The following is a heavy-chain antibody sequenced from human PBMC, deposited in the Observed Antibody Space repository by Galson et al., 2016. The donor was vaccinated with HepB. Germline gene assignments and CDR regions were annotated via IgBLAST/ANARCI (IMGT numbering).Heavy chain of an antibody. Sequence: CAISGDSVSSHSATWNWIRQSPSRGLAWLGRTYYRSKWYNDYALSVKSRITINPDTSKNQFSLQLNSVTPEDTAVYYCARVRSGYSGYANPYYCGMDVWSQGTTITVSS. J-gene: IGHJ6*02. D-gene: IGHD5-12*01. CDR2: TYYRSKWYN. CDR1: GDSVSSHSAT. V-gene: IGHV6-1*01. CDR3: ARVRSGYSGYANPYYCGMDV.